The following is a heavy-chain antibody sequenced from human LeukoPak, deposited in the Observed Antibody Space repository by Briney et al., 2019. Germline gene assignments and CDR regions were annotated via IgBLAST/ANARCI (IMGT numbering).Heavy chain of an antibody. CDR1: GGTFNTHI. D-gene: IGHD1-26*01. V-gene: IGHV1-69*13. Sequence: ASVKVSCRSSGGTFNTHIFNWVRQAPGQGLEWMGGITPVIGTTKYAERFQARVTITADRSTSTAYLELSGLTYEDTAVYYCTRVTLRGSKYNWFDPWGQGTHVSVSS. J-gene: IGHJ5*02. CDR3: TRVTLRGSKYNWFDP. CDR2: ITPVIGTT.